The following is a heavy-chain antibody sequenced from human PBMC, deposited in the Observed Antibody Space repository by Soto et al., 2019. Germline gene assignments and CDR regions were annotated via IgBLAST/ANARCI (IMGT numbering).Heavy chain of an antibody. V-gene: IGHV3-30*18. D-gene: IGHD3-10*01. CDR2: ISYDGSNK. CDR3: AKVILGITGPTWAGKGGLDY. CDR1: EFTFSSYG. Sequence: VQLVESGGGVVQPGRSLRLSCAASEFTFSSYGMHWVRQAPGKGLEWVAVISYDGSNKYYADSVKGRFTISRDNSKNTLYLQMNSLRAEDTAVYYCAKVILGITGPTWAGKGGLDYWGQGTLVTVSS. J-gene: IGHJ4*02.